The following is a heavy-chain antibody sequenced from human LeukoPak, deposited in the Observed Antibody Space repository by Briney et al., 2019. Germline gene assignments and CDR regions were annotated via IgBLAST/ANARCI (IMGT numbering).Heavy chain of an antibody. CDR3: ARVAYSSGRWYDY. Sequence: PGGSLRLSCAASGFTVSSNYMSWVRQAPGKGLVWVSRINSDGSSTSYADSVKGRFTISRDNAKNTLYLQMNSLRAEDTAVYYCARVAYSSGRWYDYWGQGTLVTVSS. V-gene: IGHV3-74*01. D-gene: IGHD6-19*01. CDR2: INSDGSST. J-gene: IGHJ4*02. CDR1: GFTVSSNY.